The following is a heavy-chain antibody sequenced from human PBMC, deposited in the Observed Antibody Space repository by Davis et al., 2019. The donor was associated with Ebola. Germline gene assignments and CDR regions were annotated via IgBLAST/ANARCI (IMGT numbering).Heavy chain of an antibody. CDR1: GYTFTSYG. CDR3: ARPVYPIAAAGSPFDP. D-gene: IGHD6-13*01. V-gene: IGHV1-18*01. Sequence: ASVKVSCKASGYTFTSYGISWVRQAPGQGLEWMGWISAYNGNTNYAQKLQGRVTMTTDTSTSTAYMELRSLRSDDTAVYYCARPVYPIAAAGSPFDPWGQGTLVTVSS. J-gene: IGHJ5*02. CDR2: ISAYNGNT.